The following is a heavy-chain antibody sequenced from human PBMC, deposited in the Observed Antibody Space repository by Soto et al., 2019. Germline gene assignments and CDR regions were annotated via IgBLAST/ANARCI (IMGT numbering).Heavy chain of an antibody. V-gene: IGHV3-64*01. CDR2: ISSNGGSA. Sequence: EVQLVESGGGLVQPGGSLRLSCAASGFSFSSYAMHWVRQAPGRGLEYVSAISSNGGSAYYANSVKGRFTISRDNXNXXLYLQMGSLRAEDMAVYYCARAPYYYGSAKYYFDYWGQGTLVTVSS. J-gene: IGHJ4*02. CDR3: ARAPYYYGSAKYYFDY. D-gene: IGHD3-10*01. CDR1: GFSFSSYA.